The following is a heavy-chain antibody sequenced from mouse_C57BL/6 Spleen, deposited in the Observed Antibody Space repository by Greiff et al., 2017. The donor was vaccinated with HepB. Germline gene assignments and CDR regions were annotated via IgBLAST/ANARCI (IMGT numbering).Heavy chain of an antibody. CDR1: GYAFTNYL. J-gene: IGHJ2*01. CDR3: ARGMLSGDY. CDR2: IYPGSGGT. Sequence: VKLQQSGAELVRPGPSVKVSCKASGYAFTNYLIEWVKQRPGQGLEWIGVIYPGSGGTNYNEKFKGKATLTADKSSSTAYMQLSSLTSEDAAVYFCARGMLSGDYWGQGTTLTVSS. V-gene: IGHV1-54*01.